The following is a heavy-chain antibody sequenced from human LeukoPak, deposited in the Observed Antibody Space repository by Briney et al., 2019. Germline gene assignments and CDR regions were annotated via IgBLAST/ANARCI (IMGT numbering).Heavy chain of an antibody. CDR2: ISSSSYI. J-gene: IGHJ4*02. D-gene: IGHD3-3*01. CDR1: GFTFIGYS. V-gene: IGHV3-21*01. CDR3: ARATFWSGYFPHYFDY. Sequence: GGSRRLSGPASGFTFIGYSINWFRQAPGKGRDGFSPISSSSYIYYADSVKGRFTISRDNAKNSLYLQMNSLRAEDTAVYYCARATFWSGYFPHYFDYWGQGTLVTISS.